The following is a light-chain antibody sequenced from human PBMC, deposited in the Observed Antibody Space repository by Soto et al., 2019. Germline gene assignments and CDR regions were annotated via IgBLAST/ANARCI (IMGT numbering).Light chain of an antibody. J-gene: IGKJ1*01. CDR1: QSVSNN. V-gene: IGKV3-15*01. CDR2: GAS. Sequence: EIVMTQSPAILSVSPGARATLSCRAGQSVSNNLAWYQQKPGQTPRLVIYGASNRATGVPARFSGSGSGTDFTLTISSLQSEDFAVYYCLQYDDWHRTFGQGTKVDIK. CDR3: LQYDDWHRT.